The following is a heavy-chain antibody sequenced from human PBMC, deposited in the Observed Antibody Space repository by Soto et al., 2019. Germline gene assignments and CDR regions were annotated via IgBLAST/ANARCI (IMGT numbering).Heavy chain of an antibody. D-gene: IGHD2-15*01. CDR3: AKGYCSGGSCYGRGVDY. CDR1: GFTFSSYA. CDR2: ISGSGGST. V-gene: IGHV3-23*01. J-gene: IGHJ4*02. Sequence: GGSLRLSCASSGFTFSSYAMSLVRQAPGKGLEWVSAISGSGGSTYYADSVKGRFTISRDNSKNTLYLQMNSLRAEDTAVYYCAKGYCSGGSCYGRGVDYWGQGTLVTVSS.